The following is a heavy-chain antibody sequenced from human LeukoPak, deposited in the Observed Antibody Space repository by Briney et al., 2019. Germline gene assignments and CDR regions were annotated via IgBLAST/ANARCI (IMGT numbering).Heavy chain of an antibody. J-gene: IGHJ6*02. V-gene: IGHV3-53*01. CDR1: GFTVSSNY. Sequence: GGSLRLSCAASGFTVSSNYMSWVRQAPGKGLEWVSLIYTGGGTYYADSVKGRFTISRDNSKNTLYLQMNGLRADDTAVYYCARGYCSSTSCYVRDYYGLDVWGQGTMVTVSS. CDR2: IYTGGGT. CDR3: ARGYCSSTSCYVRDYYGLDV. D-gene: IGHD2-2*01.